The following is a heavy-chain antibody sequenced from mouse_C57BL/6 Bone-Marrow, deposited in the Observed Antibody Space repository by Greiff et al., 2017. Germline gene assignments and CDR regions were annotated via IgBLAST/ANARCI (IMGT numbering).Heavy chain of an antibody. J-gene: IGHJ3*01. Sequence: VQLKESGPELVKPGASVKISCKASGYAFSSSWMNWVKQRPGKGLEWIGRIYPGDGDTNYNGKFKGKATLTADKSSSTAYMQLSSLTSEDSAVYFCARGGYDAWFAYWGQGTLVTVSA. CDR2: IYPGDGDT. V-gene: IGHV1-82*01. CDR1: GYAFSSSW. D-gene: IGHD2-2*01. CDR3: ARGGYDAWFAY.